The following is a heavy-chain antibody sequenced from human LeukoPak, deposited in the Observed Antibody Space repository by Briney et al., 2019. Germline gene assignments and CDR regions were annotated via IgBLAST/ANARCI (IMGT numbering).Heavy chain of an antibody. D-gene: IGHD3-22*01. V-gene: IGHV3-9*01. J-gene: IGHJ3*02. Sequence: GRSLRLSCAASGFTFDDYAMHWVRQAPGKGLERVSGISWNSGSIGYADSVKGRFTISRDNAKNSLYLQMNSLRAEDTALYYCASLEDSSGYYPYDAFDIWGQGTMVTVSS. CDR3: ASLEDSSGYYPYDAFDI. CDR2: ISWNSGSI. CDR1: GFTFDDYA.